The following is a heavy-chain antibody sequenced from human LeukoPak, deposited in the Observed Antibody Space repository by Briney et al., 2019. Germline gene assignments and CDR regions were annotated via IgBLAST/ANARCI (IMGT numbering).Heavy chain of an antibody. J-gene: IGHJ4*02. V-gene: IGHV3-23*01. Sequence: GGSLRLSCAASGFTFSSYWMHWVRQAPGKGLEWVSAISGSGGSTYYADSVKGRFTISRDNSKNTLYLQMNSLRAEDTAVYYCAKGTTRPRITMIVVAPFDYWGQGTLVTVSS. CDR1: GFTFSSYW. CDR2: ISGSGGST. D-gene: IGHD3-22*01. CDR3: AKGTTRPRITMIVVAPFDY.